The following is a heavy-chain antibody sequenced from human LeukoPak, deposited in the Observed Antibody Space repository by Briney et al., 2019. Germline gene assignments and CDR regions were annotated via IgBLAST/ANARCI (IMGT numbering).Heavy chain of an antibody. CDR2: IIPIFGTA. V-gene: IGHV1-69*05. CDR3: ATKSQQLAHFDY. CDR1: GGTFSSYA. D-gene: IGHD6-13*01. Sequence: SVKVSCKASGGTFSSYAISWVRQAPGQGLEWTGGIIPIFGTANYAQKFQGRVTITTDESTSTAYMELSSLRSEDTAVYYCATKSQQLAHFDYWGQGTLVTVSS. J-gene: IGHJ4*02.